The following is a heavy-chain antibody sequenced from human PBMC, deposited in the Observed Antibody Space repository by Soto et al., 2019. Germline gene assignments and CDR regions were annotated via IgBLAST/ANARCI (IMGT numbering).Heavy chain of an antibody. V-gene: IGHV3-23*01. Sequence: GGPLRLSCAVSGFTFSSYAMSRVRQAPGKGLGWVSAISGSGGSTYYADSVKGRFTISRDNSKNTLYLQMNSLRAEDTAVYYCAKDRTSFDYWGQGTLVTVSS. CDR3: AKDRTSFDY. CDR2: ISGSGGST. J-gene: IGHJ4*02. CDR1: GFTFSSYA.